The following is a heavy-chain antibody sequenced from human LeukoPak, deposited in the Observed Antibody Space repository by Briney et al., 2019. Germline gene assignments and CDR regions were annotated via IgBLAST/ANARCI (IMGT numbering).Heavy chain of an antibody. CDR3: ARDNVVVPAAVNYYYYYGMDV. CDR1: GGSISSGGYY. Sequence: PSETLSLTCTVSGGSISSGGYYWSWIRQHPGKGLEWIGYIYYSGSTYYNPSLKSRVTISVDTSKNQFSLKLSSVTAADTAVYYCARDNVVVPAAVNYYYYYGMDVWGQGTTVTVSS. V-gene: IGHV4-31*03. D-gene: IGHD2-2*01. J-gene: IGHJ6*02. CDR2: IYYSGST.